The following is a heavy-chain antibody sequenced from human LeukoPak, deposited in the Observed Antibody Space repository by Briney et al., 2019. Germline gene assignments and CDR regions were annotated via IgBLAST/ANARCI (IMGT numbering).Heavy chain of an antibody. D-gene: IGHD1-1*01. CDR3: AKGLERESRLDS. V-gene: IGHV3-23*01. J-gene: IGHJ4*02. CDR2: IRNSDGMT. Sequence: GRSLRLSCDASGFSFNTYTMYWVRQAPGQGLEWVSGIRNSDGMTYYADSVRGRFTISTDNSKNTLYLQMNSLRAEDTALYYCAKGLERESRLDSWGQGTLVTVSS. CDR1: GFSFNTYT.